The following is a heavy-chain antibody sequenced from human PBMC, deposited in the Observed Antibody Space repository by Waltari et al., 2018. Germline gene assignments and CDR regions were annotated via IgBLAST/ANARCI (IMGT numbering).Heavy chain of an antibody. CDR1: GGSISRGGYY. CDR2: IYYSGST. CDR3: ARWAMIKAFDI. V-gene: IGHV4-31*03. J-gene: IGHJ3*02. D-gene: IGHD3-22*01. Sequence: QVQLQESGLGLVKPSQTLSLTCTVSGGSISRGGYYWSWIRQHPGKGLEWIGYIYYSGSTYYNPSLQSRVTISVDTSKNQFSLKLSSVSAAYTAVYYCARWAMIKAFDIWGQGTMVTVSS.